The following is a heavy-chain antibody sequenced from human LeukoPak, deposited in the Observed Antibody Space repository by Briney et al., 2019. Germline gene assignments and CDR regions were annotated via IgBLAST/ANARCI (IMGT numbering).Heavy chain of an antibody. Sequence: ASVKVSCKASGYTFTRYDINGVRQAAGQGREGMGWMNPNSGNTAYAQKFQGRVTMTRNTSISTAYMELSSLRSEDTAVYYCARHGDSPNDYWGPGTLVTVSS. CDR2: MNPNSGNT. D-gene: IGHD4-17*01. CDR1: GYTFTRYD. CDR3: ARHGDSPNDY. V-gene: IGHV1-8*01. J-gene: IGHJ4*02.